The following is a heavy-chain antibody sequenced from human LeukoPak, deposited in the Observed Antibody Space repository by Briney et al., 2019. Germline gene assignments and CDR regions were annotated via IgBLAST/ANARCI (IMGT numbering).Heavy chain of an antibody. Sequence: GGSLRLSCAASGFTFSSYGMSRVRQAPGKGLEWVSAIRGSPGSTYYADSVKGRFTISRDNSKNTLYLQMNSLRAEDTAVYYCAKDYYYDSSGYYRDWGQGTMVTVSS. CDR1: GFTFSSYG. CDR2: IRGSPGST. J-gene: IGHJ3*01. V-gene: IGHV3-23*01. D-gene: IGHD3-22*01. CDR3: AKDYYYDSSGYYRD.